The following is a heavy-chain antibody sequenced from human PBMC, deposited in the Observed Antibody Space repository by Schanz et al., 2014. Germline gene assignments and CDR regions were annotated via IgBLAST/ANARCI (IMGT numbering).Heavy chain of an antibody. D-gene: IGHD2-2*01. CDR2: ISAYNGNT. V-gene: IGHV1-18*01. CDR1: GYTFISYG. CDR3: ARDRRRYCSTASCLHDNWFDP. J-gene: IGHJ5*02. Sequence: QVQLVQSGAEVRKPGASVKVSCKASGYTFISYGINWVRQAPGQGLEWMGWISAYNGNTNYAQKLQGRVTMTTDTSTSTAYMELRSLRSDDTAVYYCARDRRRYCSTASCLHDNWFDPWGQGTLVIVSS.